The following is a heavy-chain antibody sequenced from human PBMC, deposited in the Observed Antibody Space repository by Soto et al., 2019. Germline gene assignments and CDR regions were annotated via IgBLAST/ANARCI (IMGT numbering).Heavy chain of an antibody. Sequence: QVQLHESGPGLVKPSQTLSLTCSVSGGSISSGDYYWSWIRQLPGKGLEWIGYVYYDGSPYHNPSLKSRLTISLDASKNQFALNLSAVTAADTAMYYCARQSAGERLKCEYWGQGTLVTVS. J-gene: IGHJ4*02. D-gene: IGHD1-1*01. CDR2: VYYDGSP. CDR1: GGSISSGDYY. CDR3: ARQSAGERLKCEY. V-gene: IGHV4-31*03.